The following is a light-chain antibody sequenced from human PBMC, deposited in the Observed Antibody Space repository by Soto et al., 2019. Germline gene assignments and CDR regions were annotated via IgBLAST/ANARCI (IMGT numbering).Light chain of an antibody. CDR3: AAWDDSLSDVI. V-gene: IGLV1-47*01. CDR1: SSNIGRNY. J-gene: IGLJ2*01. Sequence: QAVVTQPPSASGTPGQRVTISCSGSSSNIGRNYVSWYQHLPGTAPKLLIYRNNQRPSGVPDRFSGSKSGTSASLAISGLRSEDEADYYCAAWDDSLSDVIFGGGTQLTVL. CDR2: RNN.